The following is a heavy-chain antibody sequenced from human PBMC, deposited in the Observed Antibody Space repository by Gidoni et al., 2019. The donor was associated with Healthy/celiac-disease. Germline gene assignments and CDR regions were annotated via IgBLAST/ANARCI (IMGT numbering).Heavy chain of an antibody. D-gene: IGHD3-3*01. J-gene: IGHJ4*02. CDR3: AASDFWSGPPFDY. Sequence: CRVTMTRDTSISTAYMELSRLRSDDTAVYYCAASDFWSGPPFDYWGQGTLVTVSS. V-gene: IGHV1-2*02.